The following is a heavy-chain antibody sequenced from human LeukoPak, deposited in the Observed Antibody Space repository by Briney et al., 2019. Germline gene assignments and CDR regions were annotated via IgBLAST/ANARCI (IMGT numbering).Heavy chain of an antibody. D-gene: IGHD6-13*01. CDR1: GFTFSSYA. Sequence: PGGSLRLSCAASGFTFSSYAMSWVRQAPGKGLEWVSAISGSGASTYYADSVKGRFTISRDNSKNTLYLQMNSLRAEDTAVYYCARHSGCSSSHLTNWGQGTLVTVSS. V-gene: IGHV3-23*01. J-gene: IGHJ4*02. CDR2: ISGSGAST. CDR3: ARHSGCSSSHLTN.